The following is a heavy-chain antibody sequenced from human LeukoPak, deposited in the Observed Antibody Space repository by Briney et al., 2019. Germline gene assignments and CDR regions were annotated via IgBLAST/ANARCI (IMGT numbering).Heavy chain of an antibody. J-gene: IGHJ4*02. CDR2: IIGSGSST. CDR3: AKDRAQQLVLDF. CDR1: GFTFSSYA. D-gene: IGHD6-13*01. V-gene: IGHV3-23*01. Sequence: GGSLGLSCAASGFTFSSYAMSWVRQAPGKGLEWVSAIIGSGSSTYYADSVKGRFTISRDNSKNTLFLQMNSLRAEDTDVYYCAKDRAQQLVLDFWGQGTLVTVSS.